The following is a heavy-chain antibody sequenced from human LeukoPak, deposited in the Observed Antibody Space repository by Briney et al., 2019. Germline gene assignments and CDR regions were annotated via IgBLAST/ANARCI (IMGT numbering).Heavy chain of an antibody. J-gene: IGHJ6*03. CDR2: IYYSGST. D-gene: IGHD2-2*02. CDR1: GGSISSGGYY. CDR3: ARTLPDCSSTSCYTVLYYYYYMDV. V-gene: IGHV4-31*03. Sequence: SQTLSLTCTVSGGSISSGGYYWSWIRPHPGKGLEWIGYIYYSGSTYYNPSLKSRVTISVDTSKNQFSLKLSSVTAADTAVYYCARTLPDCSSTSCYTVLYYYYYMDVWGKGTTVTVSS.